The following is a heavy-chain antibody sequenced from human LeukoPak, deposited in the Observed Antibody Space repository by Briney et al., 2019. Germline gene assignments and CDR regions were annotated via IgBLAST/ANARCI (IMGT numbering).Heavy chain of an antibody. CDR2: MNPNSGNT. D-gene: IGHD3-22*01. V-gene: IGHV1-8*01. J-gene: IGHJ5*02. CDR1: GYTFTSYD. Sequence: GASVKVSCKASGYTFTSYDINWVRQATGQGLEWMGWMNPNSGNTGYAQKFQGRVTMTGDTSISTAYMELSSLRSDDTAVYYCARMHYYDSSGLNRFDPWGQGTLVTVSS. CDR3: ARMHYYDSSGLNRFDP.